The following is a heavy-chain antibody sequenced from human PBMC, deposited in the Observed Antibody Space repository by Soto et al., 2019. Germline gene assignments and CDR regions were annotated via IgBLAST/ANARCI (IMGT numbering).Heavy chain of an antibody. D-gene: IGHD3-22*01. J-gene: IGHJ4*02. Sequence: QVQLQQWGAGLLKPSETLSLTCAVYGGSFSGYYWSWIRQPPGKGLEWIGEINHSGSTNYNPSLKSRVTISVDTSKNHFSLKLSSVTAADTAVYYCASDSSGYYGYWGQGTLVTVSS. CDR3: ASDSSGYYGY. CDR1: GGSFSGYY. CDR2: INHSGST. V-gene: IGHV4-34*01.